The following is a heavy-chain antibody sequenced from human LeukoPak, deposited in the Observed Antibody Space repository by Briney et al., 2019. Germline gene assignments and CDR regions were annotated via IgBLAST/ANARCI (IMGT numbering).Heavy chain of an antibody. CDR1: GFTFSDYY. J-gene: IGHJ4*02. CDR3: ARRHSSGWYDRRGRYFDY. D-gene: IGHD6-19*01. Sequence: PGGSLRLSCAAPGFTFSDYYMSWIRQAPGKGLEWVSYISSSGSTIYYADSVKGRFTISRDNAKNSLYLQMNSLRAEDTAVYYCARRHSSGWYDRRGRYFDYWGQGTLVTVSS. CDR2: ISSSGSTI. V-gene: IGHV3-11*04.